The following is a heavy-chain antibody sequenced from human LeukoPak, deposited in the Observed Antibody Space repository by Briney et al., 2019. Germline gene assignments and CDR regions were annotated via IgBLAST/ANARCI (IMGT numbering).Heavy chain of an antibody. CDR3: ANHYYDNSGYYFDY. J-gene: IGHJ4*02. CDR2: LSSDGDST. V-gene: IGHV3-64*01. Sequence: PGGSLRLSCAASGFIFSNFAMHWVRQAPGKGLEYVSGLSSDGDSTYYANSVKGRFTISRDNSKNTLYLQMNSLRAEDSAVYHCANHYYDNSGYYFDYWGQGTLVTVSS. CDR1: GFIFSNFA. D-gene: IGHD3-22*01.